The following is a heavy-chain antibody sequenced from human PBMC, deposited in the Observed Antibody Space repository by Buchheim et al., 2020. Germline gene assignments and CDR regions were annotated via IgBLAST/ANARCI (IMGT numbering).Heavy chain of an antibody. Sequence: QVQLVESGGGVVQPGTSRRLSCAASGFSFSSYAMHWVRQAPGKGLEWVAVISYDGSNKYYADSVKGRFTISRHNSEKTLYLQMKSLRHEDAAVYYCARAPVEDYYGSGGRYYYYGMDVWGQGTT. V-gene: IGHV3-30*03. D-gene: IGHD3-10*01. CDR1: GFSFSSYA. CDR2: ISYDGSNK. J-gene: IGHJ6*02. CDR3: ARAPVEDYYGSGGRYYYYGMDV.